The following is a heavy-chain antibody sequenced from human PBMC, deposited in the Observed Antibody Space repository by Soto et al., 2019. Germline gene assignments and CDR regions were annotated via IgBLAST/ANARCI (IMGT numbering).Heavy chain of an antibody. V-gene: IGHV4-59*08. Sequence: PSETLSLTCTVCGDSISSYYWSWIRQPPGKGLEWIGYIYYSGSTNYNPSLKSRVTISVDTSKNQFSLKLSSVTAADTAVYYCARLGLTTEYFQHWGQGTLVTVSS. CDR3: ARLGLTTEYFQH. J-gene: IGHJ1*01. CDR1: GDSISSYY. CDR2: IYYSGST.